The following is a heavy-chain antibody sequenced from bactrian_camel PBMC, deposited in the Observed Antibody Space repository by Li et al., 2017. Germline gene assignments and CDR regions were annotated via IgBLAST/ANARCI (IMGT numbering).Heavy chain of an antibody. V-gene: IGHV3S5*01. Sequence: HVQLVESGGGLVQPGGSLRLSCAASGFAFSNYDMSWVRQAPGKGLEWVSTIYSDGRNTYYADSVKGRFTISRDNAKNTVYLQMNSLKSEDTALYYCIQVIGALGTPLYNFGHWGQGTQVTVS. CDR2: IYSDGRNT. CDR1: GFAFSNYD. J-gene: IGHJ4*01. D-gene: IGHD2*01. CDR3: IQVIGALGTPLYNFGH.